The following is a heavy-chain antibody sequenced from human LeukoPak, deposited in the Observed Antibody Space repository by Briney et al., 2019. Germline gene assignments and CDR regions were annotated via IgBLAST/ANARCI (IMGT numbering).Heavy chain of an antibody. D-gene: IGHD5-12*01. CDR3: ARVYSGYDQDY. CDR1: GYTFTSYY. Sequence: ASVKVSCTASGYTFTSYYMHWVRQAPGQGLEWMGIINPSGGSTSYAQKFQGRVTMTRDTSTSTVYMELSSLRSEDTAVYYCARVYSGYDQDYWGQGTLVTVSS. CDR2: INPSGGST. V-gene: IGHV1-46*01. J-gene: IGHJ4*02.